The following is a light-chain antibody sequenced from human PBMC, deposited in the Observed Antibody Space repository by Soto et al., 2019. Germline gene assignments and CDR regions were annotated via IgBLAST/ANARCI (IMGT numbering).Light chain of an antibody. Sequence: QSALTQPASVSGSPGQSITISCTGTSSDVGGYNYVSWYQHHPGKAPKLIIYDVSYRPSGVSNRFSGSKSGNTASLTISGLQAEDEADYYCSSYTSSSTLVVFGGGTKITVL. V-gene: IGLV2-14*03. J-gene: IGLJ2*01. CDR2: DVS. CDR3: SSYTSSSTLVV. CDR1: SSDVGGYNY.